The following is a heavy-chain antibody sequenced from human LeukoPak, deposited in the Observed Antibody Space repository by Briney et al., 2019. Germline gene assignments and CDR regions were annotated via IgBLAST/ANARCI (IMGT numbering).Heavy chain of an antibody. CDR2: ISSSSSYI. CDR3: ARVGGVRILGDPHYYYYMDV. Sequence: GGSLRLSGAASGFTFSSYSMNWVRQAPGKGLEWVSSISSSSSYIYYADSVKGRFTISRDNAKNSLYLQMNSLRAEDTAVYYCARVGGVRILGDPHYYYYMDVWGKGTTVTVSS. CDR1: GFTFSSYS. V-gene: IGHV3-21*01. D-gene: IGHD2-8*02. J-gene: IGHJ6*03.